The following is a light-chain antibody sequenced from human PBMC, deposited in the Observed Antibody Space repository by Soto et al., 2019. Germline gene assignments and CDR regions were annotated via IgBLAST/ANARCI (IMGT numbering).Light chain of an antibody. J-gene: IGLJ1*01. Sequence: QSVLTQPASVSRSPGQSITISCTGTSSDVGGFNYVSWYQHHPGKAPKLMIYEVSNRPSGVSNRFSGSKSGNTASLTISGLQAEDEADYYCSSYTSSSTYVFGTGTKLTVL. CDR2: EVS. V-gene: IGLV2-14*01. CDR1: SSDVGGFNY. CDR3: SSYTSSSTYV.